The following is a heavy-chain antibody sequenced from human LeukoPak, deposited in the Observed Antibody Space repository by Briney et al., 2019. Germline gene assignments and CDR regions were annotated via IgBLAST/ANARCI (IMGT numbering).Heavy chain of an antibody. CDR2: IYTSGST. J-gene: IGHJ4*02. CDR1: GGSISSYY. CDR3: ARERGVVVVPAARGYYFDY. Sequence: SETLSLTCTVSGGSISSYYWSWIRQPAGKGLEWIGRIYTSGSTNYNPSLKSRVTISVDKSKNQISLKLSSVTAADTAVYYCARERGVVVVPAARGYYFDYWGQGTLVTVSS. V-gene: IGHV4-4*07. D-gene: IGHD2-2*01.